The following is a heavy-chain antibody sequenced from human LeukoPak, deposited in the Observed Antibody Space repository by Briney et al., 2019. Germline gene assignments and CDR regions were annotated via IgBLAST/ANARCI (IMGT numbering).Heavy chain of an antibody. D-gene: IGHD1-14*01. V-gene: IGHV3-30*04. Sequence: GGSLRLSCAASGFTFSPGTGLEWVAIISHDGSNKYYADSVKGRFTISRDNSKNTLYLQMNSLRAEDTAVYYCARAEPEEGNRGGDYWGQGTLVTVSS. CDR2: ISHDGSNK. CDR1: GFTFS. CDR3: ARAEPEEGNRGGDY. J-gene: IGHJ4*02.